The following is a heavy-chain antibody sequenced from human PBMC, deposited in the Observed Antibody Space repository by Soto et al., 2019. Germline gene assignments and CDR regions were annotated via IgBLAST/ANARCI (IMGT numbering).Heavy chain of an antibody. V-gene: IGHV4-31*03. CDR1: GGSISSDGYY. D-gene: IGHD2-15*01. Sequence: QVQLQESGPGLVKPSQTLSLTCTVSGGSISSDGYYWSWIRQHPGKGLEWIGYIYYSGSTYYNPSLKSRVTISVDTSKNQFSLKLSSVTAADTAVYYCARGADGGFCSGGSCYSSWFDPWGQGTLVTVSS. CDR3: ARGADGGFCSGGSCYSSWFDP. J-gene: IGHJ5*02. CDR2: IYYSGST.